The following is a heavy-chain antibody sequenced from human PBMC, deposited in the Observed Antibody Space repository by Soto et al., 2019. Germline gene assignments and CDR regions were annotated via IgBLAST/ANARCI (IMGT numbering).Heavy chain of an antibody. Sequence: QVQLQESGPGLVRPSESLSLTCNGSGGSMTTGRYFWSWIRQPPGQGLEWIGYVFRSGSINYSPSFKSRVTISIDTSKNQFSLMLQSVTAADTAVYFRARARNMYFDYWGQGALVTVSS. J-gene: IGHJ4*02. CDR3: ARARNMYFDY. D-gene: IGHD1-1*01. CDR2: VFRSGSI. V-gene: IGHV4-61*01. CDR1: GGSMTTGRYF.